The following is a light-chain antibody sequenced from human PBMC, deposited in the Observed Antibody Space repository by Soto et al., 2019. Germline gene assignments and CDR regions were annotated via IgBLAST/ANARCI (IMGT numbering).Light chain of an antibody. V-gene: IGKV3-15*01. CDR2: GAS. CDR1: QTVSSN. Sequence: EIVMTQSPATLSVSPGERATLSCRASQTVSSNLAWYQQKPGQPPRLLVYGASTRATDIPARFSGSGSGTEFTLTISSLQSEDVAVYYCQQSNNWPYTFGQGTKLEIK. CDR3: QQSNNWPYT. J-gene: IGKJ2*01.